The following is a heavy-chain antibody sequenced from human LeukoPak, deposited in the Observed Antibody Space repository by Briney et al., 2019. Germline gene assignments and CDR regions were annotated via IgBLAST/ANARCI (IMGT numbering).Heavy chain of an antibody. CDR1: GFTFSSYS. J-gene: IGHJ4*02. V-gene: IGHV3-48*02. D-gene: IGHD6-19*01. Sequence: GGSLRLSCAASGFTFSSYSMNWVRQAPGEGLGWLSYITSGSGTIYYADSVKGRFTISRDNAKNSLYLQMNSLRDEDTAVYYCAREHSSVSSESKGYDHWGQGTLVTVSS. CDR2: ITSGSGTI. CDR3: AREHSSVSSESKGYDH.